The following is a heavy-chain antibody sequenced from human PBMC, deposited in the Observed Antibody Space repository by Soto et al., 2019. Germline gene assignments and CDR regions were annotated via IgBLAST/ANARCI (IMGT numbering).Heavy chain of an antibody. Sequence: GGSLRLSCAASGFTFSSYGMHWVRQAPGKGLEWVAVIWYDGSNKYYADSVKGRFTISRDNSKNTLYLQMGSLRAEDMAVYYCARSLLPYCSSTSCLTPFSYYYMDVWGKGTTVTVSS. CDR2: IWYDGSNK. V-gene: IGHV3-33*01. D-gene: IGHD2-2*01. J-gene: IGHJ6*03. CDR3: ARSLLPYCSSTSCLTPFSYYYMDV. CDR1: GFTFSSYG.